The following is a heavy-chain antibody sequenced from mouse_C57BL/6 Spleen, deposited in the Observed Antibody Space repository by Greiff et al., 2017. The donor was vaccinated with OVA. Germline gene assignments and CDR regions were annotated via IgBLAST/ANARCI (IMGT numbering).Heavy chain of an antibody. CDR1: GFTFSSYA. CDR2: ISDGGSYT. J-gene: IGHJ2*01. CDR3: ARDRVATVVARYFDG. D-gene: IGHD1-1*01. V-gene: IGHV5-4*01. Sequence: EVHLVESGGGLVKPGGSLKLSCAASGFTFSSYAMSWVRQTPEKRLEWVATISDGGSYTYYPDNVKGRFTISRDNAKNNLYLQMSHLKSEDTAMYYCARDRVATVVARYFDGWGQGTTLTVSS.